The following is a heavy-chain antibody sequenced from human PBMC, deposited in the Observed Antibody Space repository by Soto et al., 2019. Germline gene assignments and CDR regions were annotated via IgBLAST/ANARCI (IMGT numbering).Heavy chain of an antibody. Sequence: SETLSLTCTVSGGSISSYYWSWIRQPPGKGLEWIGYIYYSGSTNYNPSLKSRVTISVDTSKNQFSLKLSSVTAADTAVYYCARSVDIVATISALSYYYYGMDVWGQGTTVTV. J-gene: IGHJ6*02. CDR1: GGSISSYY. CDR3: ARSVDIVATISALSYYYYGMDV. CDR2: IYYSGST. D-gene: IGHD5-12*01. V-gene: IGHV4-59*01.